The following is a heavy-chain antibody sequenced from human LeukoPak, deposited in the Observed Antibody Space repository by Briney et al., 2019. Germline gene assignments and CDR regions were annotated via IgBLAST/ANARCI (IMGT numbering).Heavy chain of an antibody. J-gene: IGHJ4*02. Sequence: SETLSLTCTVSGGSISSGDYYWSWIRQPPGKGLEWIGYIYYSGSTYYNPSLKSRVTISVDTSKNQFSLKLSSVTAADTAVYYCARESPGGATSTRFDYWGQGTLVTVSS. CDR2: IYYSGST. CDR1: GGSISSGDYY. D-gene: IGHD1-26*01. CDR3: ARESPGGATSTRFDY. V-gene: IGHV4-30-4*08.